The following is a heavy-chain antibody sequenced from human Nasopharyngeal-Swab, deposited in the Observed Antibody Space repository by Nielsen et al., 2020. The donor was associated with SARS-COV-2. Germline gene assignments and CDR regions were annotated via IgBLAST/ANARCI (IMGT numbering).Heavy chain of an antibody. J-gene: IGHJ6*02. CDR1: GFTFNNYN. D-gene: IGHD3-3*01. CDR3: ARDGLDYDFWSAYFMDV. V-gene: IGHV3-21*01. Sequence: GGSLRLSCAASGFTFNNYNFNWVRQAPGKGTERVSTISSSSSYIYYADSVKGRFTISRDNAKNSLYLQMNSLRAEDTAVYYCARDGLDYDFWSAYFMDVWGQGTTVTVSS. CDR2: ISSSSSYI.